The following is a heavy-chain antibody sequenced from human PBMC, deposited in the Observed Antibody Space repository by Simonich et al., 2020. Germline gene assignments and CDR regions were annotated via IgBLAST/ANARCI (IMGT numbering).Heavy chain of an antibody. CDR1: GFTFSSYS. CDR3: ARANERDY. J-gene: IGHJ4*02. CDR2: ISSSSSYI. V-gene: IGHV3-21*01. Sequence: EVQLVESGGGLVKPGGSLRLSCAASGFTFSSYSMNWVRQAPGKGRGWVSSISSSSSYIYYADSVKGRITISRDNAKNSLDLQMNSLRAEDTAVYYCARANERDYWGQGTLVTVSS. D-gene: IGHD1-1*01.